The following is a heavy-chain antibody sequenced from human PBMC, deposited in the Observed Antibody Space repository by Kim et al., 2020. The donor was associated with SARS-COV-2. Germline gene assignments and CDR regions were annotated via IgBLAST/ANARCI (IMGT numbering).Heavy chain of an antibody. J-gene: IGHJ3*02. Sequence: SETLSLTCTVSGDSISSSYWSWIRQSPGRGLEWIAYIHHNGNSNYNPSLKSRVTTSVDTYKNQFSLKWRSVTAADTAMYYCARGHYDNRGYSNAFDMWGHGTIVTVS. D-gene: IGHD3-22*01. V-gene: IGHV4-59*01. CDR1: GDSISSSY. CDR2: IHHNGNS. CDR3: ARGHYDNRGYSNAFDM.